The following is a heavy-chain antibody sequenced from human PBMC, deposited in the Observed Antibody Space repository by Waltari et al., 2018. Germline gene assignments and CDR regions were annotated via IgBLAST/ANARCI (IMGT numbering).Heavy chain of an antibody. CDR1: GYTFTSYY. Sequence: QVQLVQSGAEVKKPGASVKVSCKASGYTFTSYYMHWVRQAPGQGLEWVGIINPSGGSTSYAQKFQGRFTMTRDTSTSTVYMELSSLRSEDTAVYYCARERSGVAATLRGFDPWGQGTLVTVPS. CDR3: ARERSGVAATLRGFDP. J-gene: IGHJ5*02. D-gene: IGHD2-15*01. V-gene: IGHV1-46*01. CDR2: INPSGGST.